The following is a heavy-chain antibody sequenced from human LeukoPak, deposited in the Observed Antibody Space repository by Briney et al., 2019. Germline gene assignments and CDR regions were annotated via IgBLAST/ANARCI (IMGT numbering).Heavy chain of an antibody. CDR1: GYSFTVYY. Sequence: GASVKVSCKASGYSFTVYYMHWVRQAPGQGLEWMGRINPNSGGTNYAQKFLGRVTMTRDTSISTAYMELSRLRSDDTAVYYCASLYGDYVGSDYWGQGTLVTVSS. D-gene: IGHD4-17*01. CDR3: ASLYGDYVGSDY. CDR2: INPNSGGT. V-gene: IGHV1-2*02. J-gene: IGHJ4*02.